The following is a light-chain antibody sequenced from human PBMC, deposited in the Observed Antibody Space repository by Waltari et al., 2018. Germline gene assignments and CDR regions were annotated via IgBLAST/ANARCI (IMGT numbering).Light chain of an antibody. J-gene: IGKJ4*01. CDR2: GPS. CDR1: LGDNNF. CDR3: QQHADYPLT. Sequence: DIQMTQPPSSLSAPGGDTITITLRASLGDNNFLVWLQQKPGKAPKSLIYGPSTLQSGVPSRFSGSGYGTDFTLTISSLQPEDIATYYCQQHADYPLTFGGGTRVEIK. V-gene: IGKV1-16*01.